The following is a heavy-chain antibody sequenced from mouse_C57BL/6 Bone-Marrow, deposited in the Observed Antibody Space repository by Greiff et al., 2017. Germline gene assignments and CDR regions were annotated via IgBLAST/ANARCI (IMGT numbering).Heavy chain of an antibody. J-gene: IGHJ1*03. CDR1: GFTFGSYT. CDR2: ISGGGGNT. CDR3: SRRVTTVLATKYFDV. V-gene: IGHV5-9*01. D-gene: IGHD1-1*01. Sequence: DVKLQESGGGLVKPGGSLKLSCAASGFTFGSYTMSWVRQTPEKRLQWVAAISGGGGNTYYPDSVKGRFTISRDNDKNILYLQMSSLRSEDTALXYCSRRVTTVLATKYFDVWGTGTTVTVSS.